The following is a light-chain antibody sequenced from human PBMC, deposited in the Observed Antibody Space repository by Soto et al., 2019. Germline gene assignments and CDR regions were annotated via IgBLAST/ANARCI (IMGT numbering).Light chain of an antibody. V-gene: IGKV1-9*01. CDR2: AAS. CDR1: QSISSY. Sequence: IQLSKSPSFLSAAIGDRVTITCRASQSISSYLNWYQQKPGKAPKLLIYAASTLQSGVPSRFSGSGSGTDFTLTISSLQPEDFATYYCQQLNSYPLTFGGGTKV. CDR3: QQLNSYPLT. J-gene: IGKJ4*01.